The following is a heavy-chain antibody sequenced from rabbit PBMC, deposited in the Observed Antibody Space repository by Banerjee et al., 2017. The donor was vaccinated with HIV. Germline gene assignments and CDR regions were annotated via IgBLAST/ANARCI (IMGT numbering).Heavy chain of an antibody. J-gene: IGHJ4*01. CDR2: ITYGGSA. D-gene: IGHD4-1*01. V-gene: IGHV1S45*01. CDR1: GFSFSNGYV. CDR3: AVDLAGVIGWNFNL. Sequence: QEQLEESGGDLVKPEGSLTLTCTASGFSFSNGYVMCWVRQAPGKGLEWIGYITYGGSAYYASWVKGRFTISRTSSTTVALQMTSLTAADTATYFCAVDLAGVIGWNFNLWGPGTLVTVS.